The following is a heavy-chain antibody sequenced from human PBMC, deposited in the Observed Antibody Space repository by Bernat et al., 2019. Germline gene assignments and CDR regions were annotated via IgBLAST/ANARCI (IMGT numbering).Heavy chain of an antibody. D-gene: IGHD4-4*01. CDR1: GFTFSDYY. J-gene: IGHJ5*02. Sequence: QVQLVESGGGLVKPGGSLRLSCAASGFTFSDYYMSWIRQAPGKGLEWVSYISSSSSYTNYAYSVKGRFTISRDNAKNSLYLQMNSLRAEDTAVYSCARDQVLQPYNWFDPWGQGTLVTVSS. CDR3: ARDQVLQPYNWFDP. V-gene: IGHV3-11*06. CDR2: ISSSSSYT.